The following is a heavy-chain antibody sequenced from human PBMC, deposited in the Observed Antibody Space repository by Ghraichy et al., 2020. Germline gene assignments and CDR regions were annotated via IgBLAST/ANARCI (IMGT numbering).Heavy chain of an antibody. Sequence: SVKVSCKASGGTLSSYGISWVRQAPGQGLEWMRGIIPMFGVANYAQKFQGRVTITAEKSTSTAYMELSSLRSEDTAVYYCARDPCTNGVCYTNYYYYYGMDVWGQGTTGTVSS. J-gene: IGHJ6*02. CDR3: ARDPCTNGVCYTNYYYYYGMDV. CDR2: IIPMFGVA. D-gene: IGHD2-8*01. CDR1: GGTLSSYG. V-gene: IGHV1-69*10.